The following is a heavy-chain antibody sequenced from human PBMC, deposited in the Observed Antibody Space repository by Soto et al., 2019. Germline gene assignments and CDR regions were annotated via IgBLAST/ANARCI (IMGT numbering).Heavy chain of an antibody. V-gene: IGHV4-59*01. CDR3: ARAANWFDP. D-gene: IGHD2-2*01. Sequence: LETLSLTCTVSGSSISSYYWSSFRQPPGKGLEWIGYIYYSGSTNYNPSLKSRVTISVDTSKNQFTLKLSSVTAADPAVYYCARAANWFDPWGQGTLVTVSS. CDR1: GSSISSYY. CDR2: IYYSGST. J-gene: IGHJ5*02.